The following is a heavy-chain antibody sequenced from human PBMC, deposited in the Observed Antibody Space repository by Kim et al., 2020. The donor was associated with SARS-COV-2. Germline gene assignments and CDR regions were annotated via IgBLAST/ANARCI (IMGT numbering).Heavy chain of an antibody. D-gene: IGHD1-7*01. CDR3: AREWGGTGTTQRPYYYYGMDV. J-gene: IGHJ6*02. V-gene: IGHV3-33*01. CDR1: GFTFSSYG. CDR2: IWYDGSNK. Sequence: GGSLRLSCAASGFTFSSYGMHWVRQAPGKGLEWVAVIWYDGSNKYYADSVKGRFTISRDNSKNTLYLQMNSLRAEDTAVYYCAREWGGTGTTQRPYYYYGMDVWGQGTTVTVSS.